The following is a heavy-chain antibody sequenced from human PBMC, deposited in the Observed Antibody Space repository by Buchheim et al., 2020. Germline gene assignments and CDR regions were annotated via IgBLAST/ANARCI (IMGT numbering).Heavy chain of an antibody. CDR1: GYTFTSYD. J-gene: IGHJ5*02. CDR2: MNPNSGNT. V-gene: IGHV1-8*01. D-gene: IGHD3-10*01. CDR3: ARGLVGIVTMVQGVIWFDP. Sequence: QVQLVQSGAEVKKPGASVKVSCKASGYTFTSYDINWVRQATGQGLEWMGWMNPNSGNTGYAQKFQGRVTMTMNTSISTAYMELSSLRSEDTAVYYCARGLVGIVTMVQGVIWFDPWGQGTL.